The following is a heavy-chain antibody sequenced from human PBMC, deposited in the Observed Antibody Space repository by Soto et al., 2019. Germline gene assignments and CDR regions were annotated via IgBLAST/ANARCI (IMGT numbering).Heavy chain of an antibody. J-gene: IGHJ5*02. Sequence: GGSLRLSCSASGFTFSEYSMHWVRQAPGKGLQYVSTISSDGDITYYADSVKGRFTISRDNSKSTLYLQMNSLRPEDTAVYYCVKVSTFYDILTGYYSTNFFDPWGQGTLVTVSS. V-gene: IGHV3-64D*06. CDR3: VKVSTFYDILTGYYSTNFFDP. CDR1: GFTFSEYS. CDR2: ISSDGDIT. D-gene: IGHD3-9*01.